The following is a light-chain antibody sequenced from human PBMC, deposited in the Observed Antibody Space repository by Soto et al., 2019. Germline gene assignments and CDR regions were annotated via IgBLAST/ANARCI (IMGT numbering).Light chain of an antibody. J-gene: IGLJ2*01. Sequence: QSALTQPASVSGSPGQSITISCTGTSSDVGGYNYVSWYQQHPGKAPKLMIYDVSNRPSGVSDRFSGSKSGNTASLTISGLQAEDDSDYYCSSDTSSSTHVVFGGGPKLTVL. CDR1: SSDVGGYNY. CDR3: SSDTSSSTHVV. CDR2: DVS. V-gene: IGLV2-14*01.